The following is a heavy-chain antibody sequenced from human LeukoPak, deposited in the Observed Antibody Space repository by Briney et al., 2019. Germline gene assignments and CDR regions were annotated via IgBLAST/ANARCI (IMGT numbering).Heavy chain of an antibody. Sequence: GGSLRLSCATSGFTFGRYWMSWVRQAPGKGLEWVATIKQDGSEKYYVDSVKGRVTIYRDNAKNSLYLQMNSLRAEDTTIYYCARDRLRGSTWYLEYALDIWGQGTMVSVSS. D-gene: IGHD6-13*01. V-gene: IGHV3-7*01. J-gene: IGHJ3*02. CDR1: GFTFGRYW. CDR2: IKQDGSEK. CDR3: ARDRLRGSTWYLEYALDI.